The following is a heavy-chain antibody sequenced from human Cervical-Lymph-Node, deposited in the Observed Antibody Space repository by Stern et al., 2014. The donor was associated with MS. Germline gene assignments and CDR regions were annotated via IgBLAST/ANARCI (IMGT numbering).Heavy chain of an antibody. CDR2: LNPSSDAP. CDR3: AREATRIVVGIDY. D-gene: IGHD3-22*01. CDR1: GYTFTAFF. V-gene: IGHV1-2*06. J-gene: IGHJ4*02. Sequence: VQLVQSGTKMQKPGASVKVSCKASGYTFTAFFIHWVRQVPRQGLEWMGRLNPSSDAPTYAQNFQDRVTLTRDTSIGTACLELSRLTSADAAVYYCAREATRIVVGIDYWGQGTLVTVSS.